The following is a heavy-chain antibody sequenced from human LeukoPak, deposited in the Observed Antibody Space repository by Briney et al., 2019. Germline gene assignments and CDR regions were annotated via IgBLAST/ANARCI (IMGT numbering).Heavy chain of an antibody. J-gene: IGHJ4*02. D-gene: IGHD2-2*01. CDR2: INHSGST. Sequence: SETLSLTCAVYGGSFRGFYWSSIRQPPGKGLEWIGEINHSGSTNYNPSLKSRVTISVDTSKNQFSLKLSSVTAADTAVYYCASGYCSSTSCYWLFYWGQGTLVTVSS. V-gene: IGHV4-34*01. CDR1: GGSFRGFY. CDR3: ASGYCSSTSCYWLFY.